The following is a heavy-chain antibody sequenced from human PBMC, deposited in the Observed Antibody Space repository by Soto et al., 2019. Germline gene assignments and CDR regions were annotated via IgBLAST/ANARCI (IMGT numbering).Heavy chain of an antibody. J-gene: IGHJ4*02. Sequence: SGPTLVNPTQTLTLTCTFSGFSLSTSGVGVGWIRQPPGKAPEGLALIYWDDDKRYSPSLKSRLTITKDTSKNQVVLTMTNMDPVDTATYYCAHFSREFHLILSHYWFDYWGQGTLVTVSS. CDR2: IYWDDDK. CDR3: AHFSREFHLILSHYWFDY. CDR1: GFSLSTSGVG. V-gene: IGHV2-5*02. D-gene: IGHD3-10*01.